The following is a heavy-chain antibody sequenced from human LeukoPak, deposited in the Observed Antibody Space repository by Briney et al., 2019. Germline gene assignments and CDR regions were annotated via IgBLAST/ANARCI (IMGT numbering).Heavy chain of an antibody. D-gene: IGHD5-24*01. Sequence: ASVKVSCKASGYTFTGYYVHWVRQAPGQGLEWMGWINPNSGGTNYAQKFQGRVTMTRDTSISTAYMELSRLRSDDTAVYYCASNVEMATTYFFDYWGQGTLVSVSS. V-gene: IGHV1-2*02. CDR3: ASNVEMATTYFFDY. CDR1: GYTFTGYY. CDR2: INPNSGGT. J-gene: IGHJ4*02.